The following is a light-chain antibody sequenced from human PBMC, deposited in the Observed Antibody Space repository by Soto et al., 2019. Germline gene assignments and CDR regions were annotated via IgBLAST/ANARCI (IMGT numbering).Light chain of an antibody. CDR1: QSVYSN. J-gene: IGKJ4*01. CDR2: GAS. Sequence: EIAMTQSPATLSVSPGERATLSCRASQSVYSNLAWYQQKHGQAPRFLIYGASTRATGIPARFSGSGSGTELTITISSLQSEDFEVYYCQQYDNWPLTFGGGTKVDIK. CDR3: QQYDNWPLT. V-gene: IGKV3-15*01.